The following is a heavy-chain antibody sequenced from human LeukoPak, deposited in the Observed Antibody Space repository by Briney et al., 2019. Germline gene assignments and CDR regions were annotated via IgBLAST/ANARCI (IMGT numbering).Heavy chain of an antibody. CDR3: ATANSGSYDSALDY. CDR1: GYTLTELS. CDR2: FDPEDGET. V-gene: IGHV1-24*01. D-gene: IGHD1-26*01. Sequence: ASVKVSCKVSGYTLTELSMHWVRQAPGKGLEWMGGFDPEDGETIYAQKFQGRVTMTQDTSTDTAYMELSSLRSEDTAVYYCATANSGSYDSALDYWGQGTLVTVSS. J-gene: IGHJ4*02.